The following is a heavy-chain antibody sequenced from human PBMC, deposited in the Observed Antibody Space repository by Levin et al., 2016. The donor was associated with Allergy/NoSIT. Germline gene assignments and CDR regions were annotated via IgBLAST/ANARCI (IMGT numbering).Heavy chain of an antibody. CDR1: GYIFTNYW. Sequence: KVSCKTSGYIFTNYWIVWVYQMPGKGLEWMGIIYPGNSDTRYSPSFQGQVTISVDKSITTAYLQWNSLKASDTAMYYCARLGYSGTYFGAFDVWGQGTMITVSS. J-gene: IGHJ3*01. V-gene: IGHV5-51*07. D-gene: IGHD1-26*01. CDR3: ARLGYSGTYFGAFDV. CDR2: IYPGNSDT.